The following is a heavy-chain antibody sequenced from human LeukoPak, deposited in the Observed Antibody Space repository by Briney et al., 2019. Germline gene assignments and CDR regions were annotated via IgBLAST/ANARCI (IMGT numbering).Heavy chain of an antibody. Sequence: GGSLRLSCAASGFTFSSFAMSWVRQAPGKGLEWVSTISGSCASTYYADSVKGRFTISRDNSKNTLSLQMNSLRAEDTAVYYCAKEWLRFDYWGQGTLVTVSS. V-gene: IGHV3-23*01. CDR2: ISGSCAST. CDR3: AKEWLRFDY. CDR1: GFTFSSFA. D-gene: IGHD5-12*01. J-gene: IGHJ4*02.